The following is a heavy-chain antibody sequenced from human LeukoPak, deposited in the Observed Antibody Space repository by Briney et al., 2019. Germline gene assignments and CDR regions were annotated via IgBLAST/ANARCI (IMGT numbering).Heavy chain of an antibody. CDR2: ISSTSNTI. CDR1: GFTVSANY. CDR3: ARARGVDY. Sequence: GGSLRLSCVASGFTVSANYMSWVRQAPGKGLEWVSSISSTSNTIYYADSVKGRFTISRDNAKNSLYLQMNSLRDEDTAVYYCARARGVDYWGQGTLVTVSS. J-gene: IGHJ4*02. V-gene: IGHV3-48*02.